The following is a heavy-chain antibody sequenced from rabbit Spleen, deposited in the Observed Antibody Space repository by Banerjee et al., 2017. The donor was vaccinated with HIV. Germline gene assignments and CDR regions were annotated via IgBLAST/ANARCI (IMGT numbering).Heavy chain of an antibody. J-gene: IGHJ6*01. Sequence: QEQLVESGGGLVKPGGTLTLTCKASGIDFSSDSYMCWVRQASGKGLEWIACIEADSSGFTYFASWAKGRFTISKTSPTTVTLQMTSLTAADTATYFCARDTSSSFSSYGMDLWGQGTLVTVS. CDR3: ARDTSSSFSSYGMDL. CDR2: IEADSSGFT. D-gene: IGHD1-1*01. V-gene: IGHV1S45*01. CDR1: GIDFSSDSY.